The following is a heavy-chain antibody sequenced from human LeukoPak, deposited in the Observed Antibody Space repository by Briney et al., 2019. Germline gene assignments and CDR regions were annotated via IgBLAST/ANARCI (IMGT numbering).Heavy chain of an antibody. J-gene: IGHJ4*02. CDR1: GYTFTGSY. CDR3: ARAHYYDSSGYSYYFDY. D-gene: IGHD3-22*01. V-gene: IGHV1-2*02. CDR2: INPYSGGT. Sequence: ASVKVSCKASGYTFTGSYMYWVRQAPRQGLEWMGWINPYSGGTNYAQNFQGRVTMTRDTSISTAYMELSRLRSDDTAVYYCARAHYYDSSGYSYYFDYWGQGTLVTVSS.